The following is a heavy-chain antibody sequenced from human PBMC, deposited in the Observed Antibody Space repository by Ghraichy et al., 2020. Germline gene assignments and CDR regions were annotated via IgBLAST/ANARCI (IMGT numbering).Heavy chain of an antibody. V-gene: IGHV4-4*02. CDR3: ARDTLVTGGVGCFDL. CDR1: GGSISSSNW. J-gene: IGHJ2*01. Sequence: SETLSLTCAVSGGSISSSNWWSWVRQPPGKGLEWIGEIYHSGSTNYNPSLKSRVTISVDKSKNQFSLKLSSVTAADTAVYYCARDTLVTGGVGCFDLWGRGTLVTVSS. D-gene: IGHD3-10*01. CDR2: IYHSGST.